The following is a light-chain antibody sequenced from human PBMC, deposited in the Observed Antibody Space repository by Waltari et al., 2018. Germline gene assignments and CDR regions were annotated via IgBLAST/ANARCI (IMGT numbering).Light chain of an antibody. CDR1: QSISSY. J-gene: IGKJ2*01. CDR3: QQSYSTPRT. CDR2: AAS. V-gene: IGKV1-39*01. Sequence: DIQMTQSQSSLSASVGDRVNITCRASQSISSYLNWYQQKPGKAPKLLIYAASSLQSGVPSRFSGSGSGTDFTLTISSLQPEDFATYYCQQSYSTPRTFGQGTKLEIK.